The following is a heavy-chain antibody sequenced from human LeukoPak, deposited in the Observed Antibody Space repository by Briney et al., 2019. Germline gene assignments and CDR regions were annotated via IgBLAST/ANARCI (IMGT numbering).Heavy chain of an antibody. CDR2: FDPEDGET. J-gene: IGHJ5*02. V-gene: IGHV1-24*01. D-gene: IGHD3-9*01. Sequence: GSVKVSCKVSGYTLTELSMHWVRQAPGKGLEWMGGFDPEDGETIYAQKFQGRVTMTEDTSTDTAYMELSSLRSEDTAVYYCATYILTGYTHIWFDPWGQGPLVTVSS. CDR1: GYTLTELS. CDR3: ATYILTGYTHIWFDP.